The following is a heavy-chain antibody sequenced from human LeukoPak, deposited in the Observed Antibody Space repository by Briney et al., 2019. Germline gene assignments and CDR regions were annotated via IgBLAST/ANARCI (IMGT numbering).Heavy chain of an antibody. V-gene: IGHV3-48*04. CDR3: ARVRGSGWSLYYIDF. Sequence: PGGSLRLSCAASGFTFSGYSMNWVRQAPGKGLEWISYISSSSRTTFYADSVKGRFTISRDDAKSSLYLQVNSLRAEDTAVYYCARVRGSGWSLYYIDFWGQGTLVTVSS. J-gene: IGHJ4*02. D-gene: IGHD6-19*01. CDR2: ISSSSRTT. CDR1: GFTFSGYS.